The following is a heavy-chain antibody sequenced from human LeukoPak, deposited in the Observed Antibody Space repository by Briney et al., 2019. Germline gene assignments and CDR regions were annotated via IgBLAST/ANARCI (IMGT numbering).Heavy chain of an antibody. CDR1: GFTFSSYA. J-gene: IGHJ3*02. D-gene: IGHD6-19*01. CDR2: ISYDGSNK. CDR3: ARSDSSGWHWGVGVWAFDI. V-gene: IGHV3-30-3*01. Sequence: GRSLRLSCAAAGFTFSSYAMDWVRQAPGKGLEWMAFISYDGSNKYYADSVKGRFTISRDNSKNTLYLQMNSLRAEDTAVYYCARSDSSGWHWGVGVWAFDIWGQGTMVTVSS.